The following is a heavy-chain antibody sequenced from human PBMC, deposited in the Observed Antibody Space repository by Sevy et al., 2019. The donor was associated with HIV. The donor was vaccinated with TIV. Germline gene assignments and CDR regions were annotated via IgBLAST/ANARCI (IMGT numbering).Heavy chain of an antibody. J-gene: IGHJ4*02. CDR3: ARGIVVGRYRSGDFDY. D-gene: IGHD3-22*01. CDR1: GGSISSSSYY. Sequence: QSQTLSLTCTVSGGSISSSSYYWGWIRQPPGKGLEWIGSIYYSGSTYYNPSLKSRVTISVDTSKNQFSLKLSSVTAADTAVYYCARGIVVGRYRSGDFDYWGQGTLVTVSS. CDR2: IYYSGST. V-gene: IGHV4-39*01.